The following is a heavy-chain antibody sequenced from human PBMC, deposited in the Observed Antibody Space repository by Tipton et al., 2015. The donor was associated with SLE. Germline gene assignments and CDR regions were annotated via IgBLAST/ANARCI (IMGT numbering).Heavy chain of an antibody. Sequence: SLRLSCEASGFTFSTYAMHWVRQAPGKGLEYVSAITTDGGGTFYADSVKGRFTISRDNSKNTLYLQMGTLGNEDIAVYYCAGASGMLELAAFDIWGQGTMVTVSS. CDR2: ITTDGGGT. CDR3: AGASGMLELAAFDI. D-gene: IGHD3-10*01. V-gene: IGHV3-64*02. J-gene: IGHJ3*02. CDR1: GFTFSTYA.